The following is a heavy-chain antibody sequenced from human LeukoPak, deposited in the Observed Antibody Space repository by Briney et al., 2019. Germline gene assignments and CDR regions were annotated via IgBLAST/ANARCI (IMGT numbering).Heavy chain of an antibody. CDR3: ARGVMITFGGVIVHSHAFDI. Sequence: PSETLSLTCAVSGYSISSGYYWGWIRQPPGKGLEWIGSIYHSGSTYYNPSLESRVTISVDTSKNQFSLKLSSVTAADTAVYYCARGVMITFGGVIVHSHAFDIWGQGTMVTVSS. V-gene: IGHV4-38-2*01. D-gene: IGHD3-16*02. J-gene: IGHJ3*02. CDR1: GYSISSGYY. CDR2: IYHSGST.